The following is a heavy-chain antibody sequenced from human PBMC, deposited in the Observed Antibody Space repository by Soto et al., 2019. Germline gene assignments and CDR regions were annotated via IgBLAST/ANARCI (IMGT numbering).Heavy chain of an antibody. V-gene: IGHV3-30*18. J-gene: IGHJ6*02. D-gene: IGHD6-19*01. CDR1: GFTFSRYG. CDR3: VKDGSSGWPYFDDMDV. CDR2: ILYDGRKK. Sequence: ESGGGVVQPGRSLRLSCAASGFTFSRYGMHWVRQAPGKGLEWVAVILYDGRKKYYADSVKGRFTISRDNSKNALYLQMSSLRAENTALYYCVKDGSSGWPYFDDMDVWGRGTTVTVSS.